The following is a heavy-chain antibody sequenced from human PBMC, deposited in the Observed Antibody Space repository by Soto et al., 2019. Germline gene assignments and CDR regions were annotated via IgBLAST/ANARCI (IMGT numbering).Heavy chain of an antibody. Sequence: GGSLRLSCTASGFTFGDYAMSWVRQAPGKGLEWVGFIRSKAYGGTTEYAASVKGRFTISRDDSKSIAYLQMNSLKTEDSAVYYCANCGSCGYYYYGMDVWGQGTTVTVSS. V-gene: IGHV3-49*04. CDR2: IRSKAYGGTT. CDR1: GFTFGDYA. CDR3: ANCGSCGYYYYGMDV. J-gene: IGHJ6*02. D-gene: IGHD5-12*01.